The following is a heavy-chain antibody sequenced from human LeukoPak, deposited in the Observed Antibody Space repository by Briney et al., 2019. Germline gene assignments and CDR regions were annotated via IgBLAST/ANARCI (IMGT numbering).Heavy chain of an antibody. CDR1: GGSISSNN. V-gene: IGHV3-21*01. D-gene: IGHD3-22*01. CDR2: ISSSSSYI. CDR3: ARGDSSGYYYEGDRKSDF. J-gene: IGHJ4*02. Sequence: ETLSLTCAVSGGSISSNNWWGWVRQAPGKGLEWVSSISSSSSYIYYADSVKGRFTISRDNAKNSLYLQMTGLRAEDTAVYHCARGDSSGYYYEGDRKSDFWGQGTLVTVSS.